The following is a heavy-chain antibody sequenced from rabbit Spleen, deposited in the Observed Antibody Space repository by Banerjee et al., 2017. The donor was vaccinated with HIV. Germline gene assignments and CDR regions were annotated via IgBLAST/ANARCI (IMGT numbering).Heavy chain of an antibody. V-gene: IGHV1S45*01. J-gene: IGHJ3*01. Sequence: QEQLEESGGDLVKPEGSLTLTCTASGFSFSSGYWICWVRQAPGKGLEWIGCIATITGKTFYATWAKGRFTISRASSTTVFLQVTRLTVADTATYFCARDLPEIVGWNFGFWGPGTLVTVS. CDR2: IATITGKT. CDR3: ARDLPEIVGWNFGF. D-gene: IGHD1-1*01. CDR1: GFSFSSGYW.